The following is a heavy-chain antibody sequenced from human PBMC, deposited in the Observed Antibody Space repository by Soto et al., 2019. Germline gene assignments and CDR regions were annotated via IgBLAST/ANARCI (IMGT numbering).Heavy chain of an antibody. Sequence: QVQLVQSGAEVKKPGASVQVSCRASGYTFSNYGITWVRQAPGQGLEWMVWISAYKGNTDYAQNLQGRVTMTTDTSTSTFYMGLRSLRFDDTAVYYCASRSGQLPYYFDSWGKGTLVTVSS. CDR2: ISAYKGNT. D-gene: IGHD6-6*01. CDR3: ASRSGQLPYYFDS. J-gene: IGHJ4*02. V-gene: IGHV1-18*01. CDR1: GYTFSNYG.